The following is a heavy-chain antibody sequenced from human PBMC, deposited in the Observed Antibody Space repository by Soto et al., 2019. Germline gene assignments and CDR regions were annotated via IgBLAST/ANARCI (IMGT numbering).Heavy chain of an antibody. J-gene: IGHJ5*02. CDR3: ARSAYSSSWSNWFDP. V-gene: IGHV4-34*01. CDR2: INHSGST. CDR1: GGSFSGYY. D-gene: IGHD6-13*01. Sequence: QVQLQQWGAGLLKPSETLSLTCAVYGGSFSGYYWSWIRQPPGKGLEWIGEINHSGSTNYNPSLKSRVTISVDTSKNQFSLKLSSVTAADTAVYYCARSAYSSSWSNWFDPWGQGTLVTVSS.